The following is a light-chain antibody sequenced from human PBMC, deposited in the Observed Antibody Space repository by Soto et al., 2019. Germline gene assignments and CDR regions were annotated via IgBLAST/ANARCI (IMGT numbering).Light chain of an antibody. CDR3: CSYADGSIYF. CDR1: SRDVGAYDY. V-gene: IGLV2-14*03. CDR2: YVD. J-gene: IGLJ1*01. Sequence: QSVLTQPASVPGSPGQSITTSCTGTSRDVGAYDYVSWYLQYPDKAPQLLIYYVDHRPSGVSSRFSGSKSGNTASLTISGLQAEDEGDYYCCSYADGSIYFFGTGTKVTVL.